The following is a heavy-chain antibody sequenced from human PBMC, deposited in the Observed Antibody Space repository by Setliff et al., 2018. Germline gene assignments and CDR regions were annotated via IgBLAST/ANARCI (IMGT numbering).Heavy chain of an antibody. CDR2: IYIGGSA. CDR1: GGSSSSYY. D-gene: IGHD6-19*01. V-gene: IGHV4-4*07. CDR3: AREQWLDPPGYYYMDV. J-gene: IGHJ6*03. Sequence: SETLSLTCTVSGGSSSSYYWSWIRQPAGKGLEWIGHIYIGGSANYNPSLKSRVTMSIDPSKNPFSLKLNSVTAADMAVYYCAREQWLDPPGYYYMDVWATGTTVTVSS.